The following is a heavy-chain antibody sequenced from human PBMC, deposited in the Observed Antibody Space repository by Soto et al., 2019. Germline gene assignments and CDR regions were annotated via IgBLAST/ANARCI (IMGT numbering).Heavy chain of an antibody. J-gene: IGHJ4*02. Sequence: ASAKVSCKVSGYTLTELSMHWVRQAPGKGLEWMGGFDPEDGETIYAQKFQGRVTMTEDTSTDTAYMELSSLRSEDTAVYYCATGLTAMAPFDYWGQGTLVTVSS. CDR2: FDPEDGET. D-gene: IGHD5-18*01. CDR1: GYTLTELS. V-gene: IGHV1-24*01. CDR3: ATGLTAMAPFDY.